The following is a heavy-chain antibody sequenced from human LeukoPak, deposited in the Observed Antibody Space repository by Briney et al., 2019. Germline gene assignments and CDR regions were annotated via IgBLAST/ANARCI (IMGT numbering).Heavy chain of an antibody. CDR1: GFTVSSDY. J-gene: IGHJ4*02. CDR2: ISSGGST. D-gene: IGHD5-24*01. V-gene: IGHV3-66*01. Sequence: PGGSLRLSCAASGFTVSSDYMGWVRQAPEKGQEWVSLISSGGSTYYADSLKGRFTISRDNSKNTLYLQMNSLRAEDTAVYYCGRVGDGYNDNYWGQGTLVTVSS. CDR3: GRVGDGYNDNY.